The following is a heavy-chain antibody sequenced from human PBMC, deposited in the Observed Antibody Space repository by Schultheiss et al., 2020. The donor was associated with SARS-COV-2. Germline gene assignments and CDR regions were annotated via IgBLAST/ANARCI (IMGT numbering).Heavy chain of an antibody. V-gene: IGHV4-31*03. CDR1: GGSISSGGYY. CDR2: IYYSGST. J-gene: IGHJ5*02. D-gene: IGHD3-22*01. CDR3: ARLDYSSGYYCVGWFDP. Sequence: SETLSLTCTVSGGSISSGGYYWSWIRQHPGKGLEWIGYIYYSGSTYYNPSLKSRVTISVDTSKNQFSLKLSSVTAADTAVYYCARLDYSSGYYCVGWFDPWGQGTLVTVSS.